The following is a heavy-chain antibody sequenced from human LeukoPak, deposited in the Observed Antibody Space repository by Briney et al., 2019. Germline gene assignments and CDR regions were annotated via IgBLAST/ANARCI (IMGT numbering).Heavy chain of an antibody. Sequence: ASVKVSCKTSGYTFTDFGINWVRQAPGQGLEWMGRFTTYNGNTNYAQRFQGRVTMTTDTSTTTAYLEVTSLRSDDTAVYYCARDRGWWGSGSYLRDDAFDIWGQGTMVTVSS. V-gene: IGHV1-18*01. CDR1: GYTFTDFG. D-gene: IGHD3-10*01. J-gene: IGHJ3*02. CDR3: ARDRGWWGSGSYLRDDAFDI. CDR2: FTTYNGNT.